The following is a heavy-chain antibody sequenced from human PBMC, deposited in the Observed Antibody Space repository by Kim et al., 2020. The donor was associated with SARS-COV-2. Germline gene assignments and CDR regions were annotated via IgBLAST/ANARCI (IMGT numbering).Heavy chain of an antibody. CDR2: ISAYNGNT. CDR1: GYTFTSYG. Sequence: ASVKVSCKASGYTFTSYGISWVRQAPGQGLEWMGWISAYNGNTNYAQKLQGRVTMTTDTSTSTAYMELRSLRSDDTAVYYCARDNIQGRTGYYRWDYYYYSGMDVWGQGTTVTVSS. V-gene: IGHV1-18*01. D-gene: IGHD3-9*01. J-gene: IGHJ6*02. CDR3: ARDNIQGRTGYYRWDYYYYSGMDV.